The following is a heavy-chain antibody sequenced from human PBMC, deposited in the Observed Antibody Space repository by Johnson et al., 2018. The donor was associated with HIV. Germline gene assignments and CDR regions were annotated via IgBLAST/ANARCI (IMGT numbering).Heavy chain of an antibody. Sequence: QVQLVESGGGVVQPGGSLRLSCAASGFTFSSYGMHWVRQAPGKGLEWVAFIRYDGSNKYYADSVKGRFTISRDNSKNTLYLQMNSLRAEDTAVYYCAKVEYGVMLPNDAFDIWGQGTMVTVSS. V-gene: IGHV3-30*02. CDR3: AKVEYGVMLPNDAFDI. CDR1: GFTFSSYG. CDR2: IRYDGSNK. D-gene: IGHD3-16*01. J-gene: IGHJ3*02.